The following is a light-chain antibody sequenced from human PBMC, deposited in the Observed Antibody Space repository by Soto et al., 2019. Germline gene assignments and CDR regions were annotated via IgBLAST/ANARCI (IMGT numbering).Light chain of an antibody. CDR3: CSYAGSSYV. CDR2: EGS. CDR1: SSDVGSYNL. Sequence: QSALTQPASVSGSPGHSITISCTGTSSDVGSYNLVSWYQQHPGKAPKLMIYEGSKRPSGVSNRFSGSKSGNTASLTISGLQAEDEADYYCCSYAGSSYVFGTGTKVPVL. V-gene: IGLV2-23*01. J-gene: IGLJ1*01.